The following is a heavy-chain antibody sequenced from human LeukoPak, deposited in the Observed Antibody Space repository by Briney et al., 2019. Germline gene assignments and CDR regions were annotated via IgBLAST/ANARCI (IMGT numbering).Heavy chain of an antibody. CDR3: ARGPFYDIGSGYRTNWFDP. J-gene: IGHJ5*02. CDR1: GYTFTSYD. D-gene: IGHD3-3*01. CDR2: MNPNSGNT. Sequence: ASVKVSCKASGYTFTSYDINWVRQAPGQGLEWMGWMNPNSGNTGYEQKFQGRVTMTRNTSVSTAYMELSSLRSEDTAVYYCARGPFYDIGSGYRTNWFDPWGQGTLVTVSS. V-gene: IGHV1-8*01.